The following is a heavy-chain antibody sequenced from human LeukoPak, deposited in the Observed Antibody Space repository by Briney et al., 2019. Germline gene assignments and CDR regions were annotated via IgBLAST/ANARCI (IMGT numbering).Heavy chain of an antibody. Sequence: GASVKVSCKASGYTFTSYGISWVRQAPGRGLEWMGWISAYNGNTNYARKLQGRVTMTTDTSTSTAYMELRSLRSDDTAVYYCAREPLEEDYVWGSYRTENAFDIWGQGTMVTVSS. D-gene: IGHD3-16*02. V-gene: IGHV1-18*01. CDR3: AREPLEEDYVWGSYRTENAFDI. CDR2: ISAYNGNT. CDR1: GYTFTSYG. J-gene: IGHJ3*02.